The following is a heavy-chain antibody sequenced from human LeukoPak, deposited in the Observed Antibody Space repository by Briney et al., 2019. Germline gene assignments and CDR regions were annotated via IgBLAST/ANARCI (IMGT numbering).Heavy chain of an antibody. CDR3: ARDNREGVRGVIIED. J-gene: IGHJ4*02. D-gene: IGHD3-10*01. Sequence: GASVKVSCKASGYTFTSYGISWVRQAPGQGLEWMGWISAYNGNTNYAQKLQGRVTMTTDTSTSTAYMELRSLRSDDTAVYYCARDNREGVRGVIIEDWGQGTLVTVSS. CDR1: GYTFTSYG. V-gene: IGHV1-18*01. CDR2: ISAYNGNT.